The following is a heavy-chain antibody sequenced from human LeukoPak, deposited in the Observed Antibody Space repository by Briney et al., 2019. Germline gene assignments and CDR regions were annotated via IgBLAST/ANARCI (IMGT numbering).Heavy chain of an antibody. Sequence: GGSLRLSCAASGFTFSSYAMSWVRQAPGKGLEWISAISGSGGSTYYADSVKGRFTISRDNSKNTLYLQMNSLRAEDTAVYYCAKGSYYDSSGSFYFDYWGQGTLVTVSS. J-gene: IGHJ4*02. D-gene: IGHD3-22*01. CDR3: AKGSYYDSSGSFYFDY. CDR1: GFTFSSYA. V-gene: IGHV3-23*01. CDR2: ISGSGGST.